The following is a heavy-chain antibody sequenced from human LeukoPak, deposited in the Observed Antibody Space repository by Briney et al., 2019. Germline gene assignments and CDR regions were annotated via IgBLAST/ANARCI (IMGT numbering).Heavy chain of an antibody. CDR1: GFTFSSYA. CDR3: AKHPYDFWSGYYYYYGMDV. V-gene: IGHV3-23*01. Sequence: PGGSLRLSCAASGFTFSSYAMSWVRQAPGKGLEWVSAISGSGGSTYYADSVKGRFTISRDNSKNTLYLQMNSLRAEDTAVYYCAKHPYDFWSGYYYYYGMDVWGQGTTVTVSS. J-gene: IGHJ6*02. CDR2: ISGSGGST. D-gene: IGHD3-3*01.